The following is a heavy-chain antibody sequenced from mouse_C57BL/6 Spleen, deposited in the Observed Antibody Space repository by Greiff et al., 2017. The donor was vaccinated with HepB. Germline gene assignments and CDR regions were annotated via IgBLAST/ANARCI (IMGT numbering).Heavy chain of an antibody. Sequence: VQLQQSGPELVKPGASVKISCKASGYSFTDYNMNWVKQSNGKSLEWIGVINPNYGTTSYNQKFKGKATLPVDQSSSTAYMQLNSLTSEDSAVYYCARVNYYGSSYTDYFDYWGQGTTLTVSS. V-gene: IGHV1-39*01. CDR3: ARVNYYGSSYTDYFDY. D-gene: IGHD1-1*01. CDR1: GYSFTDYN. J-gene: IGHJ2*01. CDR2: INPNYGTT.